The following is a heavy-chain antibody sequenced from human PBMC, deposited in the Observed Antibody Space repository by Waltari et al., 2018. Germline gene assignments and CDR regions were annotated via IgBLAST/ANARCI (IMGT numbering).Heavy chain of an antibody. Sequence: QVQLQESGPGLVKPSETLSLTCTVSGGSISSQYWSWIRQPPGKGLEWIGYIYYSGSTNYNPSLKSRVTISVDTSKNQFSLKLSSVTAADTAVYYCARGGLSGHYYFDYWGQGTLVTVSS. V-gene: IGHV4-59*11. CDR2: IYYSGST. J-gene: IGHJ4*02. CDR1: GGSISSQY. CDR3: ARGGLSGHYYFDY. D-gene: IGHD3-10*01.